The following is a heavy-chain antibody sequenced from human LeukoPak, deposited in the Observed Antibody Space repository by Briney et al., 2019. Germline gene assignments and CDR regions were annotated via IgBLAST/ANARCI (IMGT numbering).Heavy chain of an antibody. V-gene: IGHV3-9*01. CDR3: AKDSIGDTAMVSGWFDP. J-gene: IGHJ5*02. CDR1: GFTFDDYA. CDR2: ISWNSGSI. D-gene: IGHD5-18*01. Sequence: SGRSLRLFCAASGFTFDDYAMHWVRQAPGKGLEWVSGISWNSGSIGYADSVKGRFTISRDNAKNSLYLQMNSLRAEDTALYYCAKDSIGDTAMVSGWFDPWGQGTLVTVSS.